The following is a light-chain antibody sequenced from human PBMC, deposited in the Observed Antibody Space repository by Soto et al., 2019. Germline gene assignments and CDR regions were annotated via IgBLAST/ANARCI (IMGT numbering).Light chain of an antibody. J-gene: IGKJ2*01. V-gene: IGKV3-20*01. CDR3: QQYGISPLMYT. CDR2: GAS. Sequence: EIVLMQSPGTLSLSPGERATLSCRASQSVTNNYLAWYQQKPGQAPWLLIYGASSRATGVPDRFSGSGSGTDFTLTITRLEPEDFAVYYCQQYGISPLMYTFGQGTKLGVK. CDR1: QSVTNNY.